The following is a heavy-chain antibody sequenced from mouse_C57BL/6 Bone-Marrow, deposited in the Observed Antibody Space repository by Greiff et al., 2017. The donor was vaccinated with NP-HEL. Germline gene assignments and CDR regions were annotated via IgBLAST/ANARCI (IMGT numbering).Heavy chain of an antibody. V-gene: IGHV1-55*01. CDR1: GYTFTSYW. CDR3: AGDYSNYIHVDY. CDR2: IYPGSGSP. D-gene: IGHD2-5*01. J-gene: IGHJ2*01. Sequence: QVQLQQPGAELVKPGASVKMSCKASGYTFTSYWITWVKQRPGQGLEWIGDIYPGSGSPNYNEKFKSKATLTVDTSSSTAYMQLSSLTSEDSAVYYCAGDYSNYIHVDYWGQGTTLTVSA.